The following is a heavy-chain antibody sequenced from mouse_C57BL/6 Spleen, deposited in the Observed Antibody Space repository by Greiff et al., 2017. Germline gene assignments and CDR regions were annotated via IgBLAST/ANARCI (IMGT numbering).Heavy chain of an antibody. CDR2: IDPSDSYT. Sequence: QVQLQQPGAELVRPGTSVKLSCKASGYTFTSYWMHWVKQRPGQGLEWIGVIDPSDSYTNYNQKFKGKATLTVDTSSSTAYMQLSSLTSEDSAVYYCALGHGYDTAWFAYWGQGTLVTVSA. V-gene: IGHV1-59*01. D-gene: IGHD2-2*01. CDR1: GYTFTSYW. CDR3: ALGHGYDTAWFAY. J-gene: IGHJ3*01.